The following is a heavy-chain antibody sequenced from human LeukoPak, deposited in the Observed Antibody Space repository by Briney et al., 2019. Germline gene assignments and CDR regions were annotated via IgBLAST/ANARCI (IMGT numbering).Heavy chain of an antibody. V-gene: IGHV4-59*01. CDR3: ARVGSGSSFYFDH. CDR2: IYNSGST. J-gene: IGHJ4*02. CDR1: GGSISRYY. Sequence: SETLSLTCTVSGGSISRYYWTWIRQPPGKGLEWIGRIYNSGSTNYNPSLKSRVTISVDTSKNQFSLKLSSATAADTAVYYCARVGSGSSFYFDHWGQGTLVTVSP. D-gene: IGHD1-26*01.